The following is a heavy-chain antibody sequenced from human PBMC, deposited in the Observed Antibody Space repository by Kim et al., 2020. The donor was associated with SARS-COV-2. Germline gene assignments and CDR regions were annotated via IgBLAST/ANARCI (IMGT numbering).Heavy chain of an antibody. J-gene: IGHJ6*02. V-gene: IGHV4-31*03. Sequence: SETLSLTCTVSGGSISSGGYYWSWIRQHPGKGLEWIGYIYYSGSTYYNPSLKSRVTISVDTSKNQFSLKLSSVTAADTAVYYCARQNYGSGSYLYGMDVWGQGTTVTVSS. CDR3: ARQNYGSGSYLYGMDV. CDR1: GGSISSGGYY. D-gene: IGHD3-10*01. CDR2: IYYSGST.